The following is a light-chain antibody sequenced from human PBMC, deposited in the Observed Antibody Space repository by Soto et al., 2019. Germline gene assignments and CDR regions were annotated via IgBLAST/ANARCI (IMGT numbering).Light chain of an antibody. CDR3: CSYAGSSYV. Sequence: QSALTQPRSVSGSPGQSVTISCTGTSSDVGGYNYVSWYQQHQDKAPKLMIYDVSKRPSGVPDRFSGSKSGNTASLTISGLQAEDEADYYCCSYAGSSYVFGTGTKVTVL. CDR1: SSDVGGYNY. J-gene: IGLJ1*01. CDR2: DVS. V-gene: IGLV2-11*01.